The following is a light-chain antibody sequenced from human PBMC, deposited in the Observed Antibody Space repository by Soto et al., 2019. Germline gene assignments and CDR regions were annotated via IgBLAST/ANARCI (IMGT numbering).Light chain of an antibody. V-gene: IGLV6-57*01. CDR3: QSYDATNQV. J-gene: IGLJ3*02. Sequence: NFMLTQPHSVSGSPGKTVIISCTRSSGSIASNYVQWYQQRPGSSPTTVIYEDNQRPSGVPDRFSGSIASSSNSASPTISGLETEDEADYFCQSYDATNQVFGGGTKLTVL. CDR2: EDN. CDR1: SGSIASNY.